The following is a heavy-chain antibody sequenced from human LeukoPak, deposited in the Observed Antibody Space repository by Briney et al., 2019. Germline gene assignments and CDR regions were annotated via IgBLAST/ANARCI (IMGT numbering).Heavy chain of an antibody. J-gene: IGHJ4*02. V-gene: IGHV4-59*01. CDR2: IYYSGST. CDR1: GGSISSYY. Sequence: SETLSLTCTVSGGSISSYYWSWIRQPPGKGLEWIGYIYYSGSTNYNPSLKSRVTISVDTSKNQFSLKLSSVTAADTAVYYCARTSYGVDYWGQGTLVTVSP. CDR3: ARTSYGVDY. D-gene: IGHD5-18*01.